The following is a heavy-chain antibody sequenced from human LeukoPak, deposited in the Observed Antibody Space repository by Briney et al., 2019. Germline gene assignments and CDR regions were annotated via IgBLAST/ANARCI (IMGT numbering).Heavy chain of an antibody. J-gene: IGHJ6*03. D-gene: IGHD3-10*01. Sequence: GGSLRLSCAASGFTLSSYAMSWVRQAPGKGLEWVSSISASGGSTNYADSVKGRFTISRDNSKNTVYLQMNSLRAEDTTVYYCAKVMKGSERLTMVRGVIIKTAGLYYMDVWGKGTTVTVSS. CDR2: ISASGGST. CDR1: GFTLSSYA. CDR3: AKVMKGSERLTMVRGVIIKTAGLYYMDV. V-gene: IGHV3-23*01.